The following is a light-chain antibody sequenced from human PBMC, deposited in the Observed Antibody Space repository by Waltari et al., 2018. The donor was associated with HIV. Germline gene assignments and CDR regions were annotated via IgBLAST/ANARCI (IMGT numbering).Light chain of an antibody. V-gene: IGLV3-25*03. CDR3: QSTDKSGTSIV. CDR2: KDI. CDR1: ALPKQY. Sequence: SYELTQPPSVSVSPGKTAKITCSGDALPKQYAYWFQQRPGQAPVLVIRKDIERTSGMPDRFAGSTSGTTVTLTISEVQAEDEADYYCQSTDKSGTSIVFGGGTKLTVL. J-gene: IGLJ3*02.